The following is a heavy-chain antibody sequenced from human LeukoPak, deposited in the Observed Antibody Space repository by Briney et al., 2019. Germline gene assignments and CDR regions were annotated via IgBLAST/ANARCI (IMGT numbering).Heavy chain of an antibody. Sequence: GASVKVSCKASGYAFTSYDINWVRQATGQGLEWMGWMNPNSGNTGYAQKFQGRVTMTRNTSISAAYMELSSLRSEDTAVYYCAREYYYDSSALPTDYWGQGTLVTVSS. J-gene: IGHJ4*02. V-gene: IGHV1-8*01. CDR3: AREYYYDSSALPTDY. CDR2: MNPNSGNT. D-gene: IGHD3-22*01. CDR1: GYAFTSYD.